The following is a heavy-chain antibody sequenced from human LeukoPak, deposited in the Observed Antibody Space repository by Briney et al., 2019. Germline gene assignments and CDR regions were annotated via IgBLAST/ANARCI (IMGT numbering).Heavy chain of an antibody. D-gene: IGHD4-17*01. J-gene: IGHJ4*02. CDR3: ARDTGYGDPLDY. Sequence: SETLSLTCAVSGYSLSSGYYWGWIRQPPGKGLEWIGSMYHSGSTYYTPSLKSRVTISVDTSKTQFSLKLSSVTAADTAVYYCARDTGYGDPLDYWGQGTLVTVSS. V-gene: IGHV4-38-2*02. CDR2: MYHSGST. CDR1: GYSLSSGYY.